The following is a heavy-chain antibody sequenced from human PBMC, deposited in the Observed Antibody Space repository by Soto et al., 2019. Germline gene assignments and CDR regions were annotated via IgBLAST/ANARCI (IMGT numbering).Heavy chain of an antibody. V-gene: IGHV5-51*01. J-gene: IGHJ6*02. CDR2: IYPGDSDT. CDR1: GYTFNTYW. D-gene: IGHD6-13*01. CDR3: ARLWSSWSYGMDV. Sequence: GESLKISCKASGYTFNTYWIAWVRQMPGKGLEWMGLIYPGDSDTRYSPSFQGQVTISADKSTSTAYLEWSSLKASDTAMYYCARLWSSWSYGMDVWGQGTTVTVSS.